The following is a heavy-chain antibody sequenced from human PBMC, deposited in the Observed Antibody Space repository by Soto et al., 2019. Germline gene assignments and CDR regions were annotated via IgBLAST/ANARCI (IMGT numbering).Heavy chain of an antibody. Sequence: EVQVVESGGGLVQPGGSLRLSCAVSGFTVTINYMSWVRQAPGKGLEWVSVIYSGGTIYYADSVKGRFTISRDTSKNTLYLLMNSLRGDDTAVYYCHGYGYWGQGTLVTVSS. J-gene: IGHJ4*02. D-gene: IGHD5-12*01. CDR1: GFTVTINY. CDR2: IYSGGTI. V-gene: IGHV3-53*01. CDR3: HGYGY.